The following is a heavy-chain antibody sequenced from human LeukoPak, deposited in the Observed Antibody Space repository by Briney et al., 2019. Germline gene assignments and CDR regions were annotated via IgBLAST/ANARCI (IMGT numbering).Heavy chain of an antibody. V-gene: IGHV4-61*02. CDR1: GGSSSSGSYY. D-gene: IGHD3-3*01. CDR2: IYTSGST. Sequence: PSETLSLTCTVSGGSSSSGSYYWSWIRQPAGKGLEWIGRIYTSGSTNYNPSLKSRVTISVDTSKNQFSLKLSSVTAADTAVYYCARATREDDFWSGYQSNWFDPWGQGALVTVSS. CDR3: ARATREDDFWSGYQSNWFDP. J-gene: IGHJ5*02.